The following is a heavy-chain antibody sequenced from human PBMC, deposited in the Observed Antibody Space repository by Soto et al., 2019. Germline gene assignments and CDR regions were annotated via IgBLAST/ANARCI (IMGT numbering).Heavy chain of an antibody. CDR1: GGTVSSYA. V-gene: IGHV1-69*12. CDR2: IIPIFGTV. CDR3: ARDPYYGSDRGPFDY. D-gene: IGHD2-21*02. Sequence: QVQLVQSGAEVKKPGSSVKVSCKASGGTVSSYAISWVRQAPGQGLEWMGGIIPIFGTVNYAQKFQGRVTITADESTSTAYIELSSLRSEDTAVYYCARDPYYGSDRGPFDYWGQGTLVTVSS. J-gene: IGHJ4*02.